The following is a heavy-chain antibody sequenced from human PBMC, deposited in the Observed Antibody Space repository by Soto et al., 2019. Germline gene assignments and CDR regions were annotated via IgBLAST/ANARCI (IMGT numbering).Heavy chain of an antibody. J-gene: IGHJ6*02. CDR3: GRGVSYYDSSGYYYSDYYGMDV. V-gene: IGHV4-59*12. D-gene: IGHD3-22*01. CDR1: GGSISSYY. Sequence: PSETLSLTCTVSGGSISSYYWSWIRQPPGKGLEWIGYIYYSGSTNYNPSLKSRVTISVDTSKNQFSLKLSSVTAADTAVYYCGRGVSYYDSSGYYYSDYYGMDVWGQGTTVTVSS. CDR2: IYYSGST.